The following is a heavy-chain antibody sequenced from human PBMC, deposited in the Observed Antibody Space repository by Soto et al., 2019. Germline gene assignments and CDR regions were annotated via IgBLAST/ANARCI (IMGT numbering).Heavy chain of an antibody. V-gene: IGHV1-69*13. CDR1: GGTFSSYA. CDR2: IIPIFGTA. J-gene: IGHJ6*02. Sequence: SVKVSCKASGGTFSSYAISWVRQAPGQGXEWMGGIIPIFGTANYAQKFQGRVTITADESTSTAYMELRSLRSDDTAVYYCATDRPRSTVADGYYSYGMDDWGQGTTVTVSS. CDR3: ATDRPRSTVADGYYSYGMDD. D-gene: IGHD4-17*01.